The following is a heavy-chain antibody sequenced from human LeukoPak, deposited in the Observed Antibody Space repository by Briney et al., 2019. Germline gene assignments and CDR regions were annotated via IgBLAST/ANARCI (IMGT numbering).Heavy chain of an antibody. CDR1: GFTFSTYA. CDR3: AKDRVAATGIGELEH. J-gene: IGHJ1*01. CDR2: ISGRGDST. D-gene: IGHD6-13*01. V-gene: IGHV3-23*01. Sequence: GGSLRLSCAVSGFTFSTYAMSWVRQAPGKGLEWVSAISGRGDSTYYTDSVKGRFTISRDNSKNTLYLQMNSLRAEDTAVYYCAKDRVAATGIGELEHWGQGTLVTVSS.